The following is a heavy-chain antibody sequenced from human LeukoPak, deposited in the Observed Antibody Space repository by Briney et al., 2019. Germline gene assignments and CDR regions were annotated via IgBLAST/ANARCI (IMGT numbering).Heavy chain of an antibody. CDR3: ARGEGNDY. CDR2: ISSTSSYI. V-gene: IGHV3-21*01. J-gene: IGHJ4*02. Sequence: SGGSLRLSCAASGFTLSSYSMNWVRQAPGKGLEWVSSISSTSSYIYYADSVKGRFTISRDNAKNSLYLQMNSLRAEDMAVFYCARGEGNDYWGQGTLVTVST. CDR1: GFTLSSYS.